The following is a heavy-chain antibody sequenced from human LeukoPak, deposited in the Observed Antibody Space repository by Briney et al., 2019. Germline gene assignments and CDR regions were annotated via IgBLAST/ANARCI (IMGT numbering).Heavy chain of an antibody. J-gene: IGHJ4*02. V-gene: IGHV1-3*01. CDR2: INAGNGNT. Sequence: ASVKVSCKASGYTFTSYGISWVRQAPGQGLEWMGWINAGNGNTKYSQKFQGRVTITRDTSASTAYMELSSRRSEGTAVYYCARVQSAYCSSTSCYGGYFDYWGQGTLVTVSS. D-gene: IGHD2-2*01. CDR1: GYTFTSYG. CDR3: ARVQSAYCSSTSCYGGYFDY.